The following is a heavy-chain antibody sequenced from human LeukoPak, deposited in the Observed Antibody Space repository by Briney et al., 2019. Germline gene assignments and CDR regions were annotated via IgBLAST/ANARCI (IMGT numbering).Heavy chain of an antibody. V-gene: IGHV3-7*01. CDR1: GLTLSTYW. CDR3: ARNAYNSAYGSYYYYCLAV. D-gene: IGHD3-10*01. CDR2: IKDREDER. Sequence: GGSMRLSWTVSGLTLSTYWITWVRQAPGKGLEWVANIKDREDERYYVASVRGRFTISRDNAKNSLYLQTNSLRAEATAVYYRARNAYNSAYGSYYYYCLAVWGTGTPVTVS. J-gene: IGHJ6*03.